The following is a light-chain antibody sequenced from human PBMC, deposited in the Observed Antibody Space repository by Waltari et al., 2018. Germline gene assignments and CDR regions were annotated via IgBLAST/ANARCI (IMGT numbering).Light chain of an antibody. CDR2: EVS. V-gene: IGLV2-14*01. J-gene: IGLJ2*01. CDR1: SSDIGGSNY. Sequence: QSALTQPAAVSGSPGQPITISCTGASSDIGGSNYVSWYQQHPGKAPKLMIYEVSNRPSGISNRFSGSKSGNTASLTISGLQADDEADYYCSSYTSSNTLDVLFGGGTKLTVL. CDR3: SSYTSSNTLDVL.